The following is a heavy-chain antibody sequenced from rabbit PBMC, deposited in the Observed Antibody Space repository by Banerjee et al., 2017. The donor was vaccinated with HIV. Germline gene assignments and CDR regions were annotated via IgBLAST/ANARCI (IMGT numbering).Heavy chain of an antibody. CDR3: ARDYAGAIGYSYRYFNL. Sequence: EESGGDLVKPEGSLTLTCTASGFSFSSTYWICWVRQAPGKGPEWIACIDAGSTGNTYYVSWAKGRFTISKTSSTTVTLQMTSLTAADTATYFCARDYAGAIGYSYRYFNLWGPGTLVTVS. D-gene: IGHD4-2*01. CDR2: IDAGSTGNT. CDR1: GFSFSSTYW. V-gene: IGHV1S45*01. J-gene: IGHJ4*01.